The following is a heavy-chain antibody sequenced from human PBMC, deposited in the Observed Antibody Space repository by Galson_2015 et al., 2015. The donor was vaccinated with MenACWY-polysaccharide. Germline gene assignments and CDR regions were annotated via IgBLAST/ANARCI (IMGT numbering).Heavy chain of an antibody. Sequence: SLRLSCATSGFILNTYGMTWVRQAPGKGLEWVSGISAGAGSTYYADSVKGRFTISRDNSKNTLFLQMNSVRAEDTAVYYCAKDRWGVCGGDCLPPDYWGQGTLVTVSS. CDR1: GFILNTYG. V-gene: IGHV3-23*01. CDR2: ISAGAGST. CDR3: AKDRWGVCGGDCLPPDY. J-gene: IGHJ4*02. D-gene: IGHD2-21*02.